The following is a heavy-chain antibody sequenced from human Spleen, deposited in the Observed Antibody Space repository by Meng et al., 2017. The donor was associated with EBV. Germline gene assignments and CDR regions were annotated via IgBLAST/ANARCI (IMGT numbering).Heavy chain of an antibody. J-gene: IGHJ4*02. Sequence: QGQLVRSGAEVKKPGSSVKVSCKASGGTFSSHAISWVRQAPGQGLEWMAGIFSMFGTTNNTQKFQGRVTVTADRSTNTAYMELSSLRSEDTAVYYCAIGITFFGVVRSWGQGTLVTVSS. CDR2: IFSMFGTT. CDR1: GGTFSSHA. V-gene: IGHV1-69*06. D-gene: IGHD3-3*01. CDR3: AIGITFFGVVRS.